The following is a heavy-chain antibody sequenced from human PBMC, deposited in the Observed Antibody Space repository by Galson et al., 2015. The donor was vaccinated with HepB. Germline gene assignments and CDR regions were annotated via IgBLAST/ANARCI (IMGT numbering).Heavy chain of an antibody. J-gene: IGHJ6*02. Sequence: SLRLSCAASGFTFSSYAMHWVRQAPGKGLEWVAVISYDGSNKYYADSVKGRFTISRDNSKNTLYLQMNSLRAEDTAVYYCARNGYCSSTSCYTYYYGMDVWGQGTTVTVSS. CDR3: ARNGYCSSTSCYTYYYGMDV. CDR1: GFTFSSYA. V-gene: IGHV3-30-3*01. CDR2: ISYDGSNK. D-gene: IGHD2-2*02.